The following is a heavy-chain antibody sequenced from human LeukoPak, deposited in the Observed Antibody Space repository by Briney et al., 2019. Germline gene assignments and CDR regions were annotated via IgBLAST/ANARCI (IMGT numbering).Heavy chain of an antibody. CDR1: GYTFTGYY. CDR3: ARAGDFWSGPNWFDP. D-gene: IGHD3-3*01. CDR2: INPNSGGT. V-gene: IGHV1-2*02. J-gene: IGHJ5*02. Sequence: ASVKVSCKASGYTFTGYYMHWVRQAPGQGLEWMGWINPNSGGTNYAQKFQGRVTMTRDTSISTAYMELSRLRSDDTAVYYCARAGDFWSGPNWFDPWGQGTLVTVSS.